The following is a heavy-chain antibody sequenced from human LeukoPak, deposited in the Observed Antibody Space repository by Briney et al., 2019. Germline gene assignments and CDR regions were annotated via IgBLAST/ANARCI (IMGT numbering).Heavy chain of an antibody. V-gene: IGHV3-33*01. CDR2: IWYDESKR. CDR1: GFTFSSYG. Sequence: PGGSLRLSCAASGFTFSSYGMHWVRQAPGKGLEWVAVIWYDESKRYYADSVKGRFTISRDDAQNSPYLQLNRLRPEDTAVYYCARDLFQQALDYWGQGTLVTVSS. J-gene: IGHJ4*02. CDR3: ARDLFQQALDY.